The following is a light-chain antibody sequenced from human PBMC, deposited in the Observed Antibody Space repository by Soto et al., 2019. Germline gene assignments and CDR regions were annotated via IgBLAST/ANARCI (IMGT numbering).Light chain of an antibody. CDR1: QSVSSN. CDR3: QHRYT. CDR2: GAS. J-gene: IGKJ2*01. Sequence: EIVMTQSPATLSVSPGERATLSCRASQSVSSNLAWYQQKPGQAPRLLIYGASTRATSIPARFSGSGSGAEFTHTVSSLQSEDFAVYYCQHRYTFGQGTKLEIK. V-gene: IGKV3-15*01.